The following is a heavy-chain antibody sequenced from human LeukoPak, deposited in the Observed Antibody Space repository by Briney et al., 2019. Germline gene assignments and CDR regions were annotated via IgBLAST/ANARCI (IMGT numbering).Heavy chain of an antibody. CDR1: GFTFSSYE. Sequence: GGSLRLSCAASGFTFSSYEMNWVRQAPGKGLEWVSYISSSGSTIYYADSVKGRFTISRDNAKISLYLQMNSLRAEDTAVYYCARVRGLSGMDVWGQGTTVTVSS. CDR3: ARVRGLSGMDV. CDR2: ISSSGSTI. V-gene: IGHV3-48*03. J-gene: IGHJ6*02. D-gene: IGHD3-10*01.